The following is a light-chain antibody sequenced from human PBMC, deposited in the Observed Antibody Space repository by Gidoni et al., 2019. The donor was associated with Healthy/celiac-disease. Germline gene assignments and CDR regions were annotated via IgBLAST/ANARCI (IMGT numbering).Light chain of an antibody. V-gene: IGKV3-20*01. Sequence: DIVLTQSPGTLSLSPGERATHSCRPSQSVSSSYLAWYQQKPGQAPRLLIYGASSRATGIPDRFSGSGSGTDFTLTISRLEPEDFAVYYCQQYGSSPWTFGQGTKVEIK. CDR2: GAS. J-gene: IGKJ1*01. CDR3: QQYGSSPWT. CDR1: QSVSSSY.